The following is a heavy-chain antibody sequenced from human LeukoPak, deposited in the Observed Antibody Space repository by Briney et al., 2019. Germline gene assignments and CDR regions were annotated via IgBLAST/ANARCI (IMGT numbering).Heavy chain of an antibody. CDR1: GFTFSSYA. V-gene: IGHV3-23*01. J-gene: IGHJ4*02. D-gene: IGHD4-17*01. CDR3: AKDIHGDYGGLDY. CDR2: IINSGATT. Sequence: GGSLRLSCAASGFTFSSYAMTWVRQAPGKGLELVSTIINSGATTYYADSVKGRFTISRDNSKNTLDLQMNSLRAEDTAAYYCAKDIHGDYGGLDYWGQGTLVTVSS.